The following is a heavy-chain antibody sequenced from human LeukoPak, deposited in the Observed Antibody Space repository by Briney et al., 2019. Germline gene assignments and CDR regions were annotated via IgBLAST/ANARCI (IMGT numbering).Heavy chain of an antibody. J-gene: IGHJ4*02. D-gene: IGHD5-18*01. CDR2: VSSEGNT. Sequence: GGSLRLSCAASGLTVSTNSMTWVRQAPGMGLEWVSVVSSEGNTFYADSVKGRFTTSTDNSKNTLYLQTNSLRAEDTAVYYCARKVGYGYALDYWGQGTLVTVSS. V-gene: IGHV3-53*01. CDR3: ARKVGYGYALDY. CDR1: GLTVSTNS.